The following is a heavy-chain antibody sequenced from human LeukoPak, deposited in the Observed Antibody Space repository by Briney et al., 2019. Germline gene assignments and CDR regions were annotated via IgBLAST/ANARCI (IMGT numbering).Heavy chain of an antibody. CDR2: MNPNSGNT. Sequence: ASVKVSCKASGYTFTSYDINWVRQATGQGLEWMGWMNPNSGNTGYAQKLQGRVTMTTDTSTSTAYMGLRSLRSDDTAVYYCARDNALAVTLDYWGQGTLVTVSS. D-gene: IGHD4-17*01. CDR3: ARDNALAVTLDY. J-gene: IGHJ4*02. CDR1: GYTFTSYD. V-gene: IGHV1-8*01.